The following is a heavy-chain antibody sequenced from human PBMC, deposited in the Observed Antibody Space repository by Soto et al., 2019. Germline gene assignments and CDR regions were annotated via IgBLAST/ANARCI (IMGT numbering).Heavy chain of an antibody. J-gene: IGHJ5*02. Sequence: SETLSLTCTVSGGSISSSSYYWGWIRQPPGKGLEWIGSIYYSGSTYYNPSLKSRITISVDTSKNQYSLKLSSMTAADTALYYCARATVTTVWFDPWGQGTLVTVSS. V-gene: IGHV4-39*01. CDR2: IYYSGST. CDR3: ARATVTTVWFDP. CDR1: GGSISSSSYY. D-gene: IGHD4-17*01.